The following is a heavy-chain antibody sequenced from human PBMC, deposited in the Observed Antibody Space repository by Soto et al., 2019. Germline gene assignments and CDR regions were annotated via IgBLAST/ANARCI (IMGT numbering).Heavy chain of an antibody. Sequence: PGGSLRLSCAASGFSFSDYWMNWVRQAPGKGVEFLANIKHDGSEKHYVDSVKGRFIISRDNAENSLYLQMNSLRAEDTAVYYCARDFWSYFDLWGQGTLVTVSS. CDR2: IKHDGSEK. J-gene: IGHJ4*02. CDR1: GFSFSDYW. D-gene: IGHD3-3*01. CDR3: ARDFWSYFDL. V-gene: IGHV3-7*04.